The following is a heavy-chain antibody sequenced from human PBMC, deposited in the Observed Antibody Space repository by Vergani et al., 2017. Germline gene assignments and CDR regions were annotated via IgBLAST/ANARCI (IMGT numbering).Heavy chain of an antibody. D-gene: IGHD5-12*01. CDR3: TKGSRGYTGYFFDY. Sequence: EVQLLESGGGLVQPGGSLRLSCEASGFSFPGYAMSWVRPAPGKGLEWVSSVSGSSATPYYADSVKGRFIIARDNSKNTLQLQMNSLSADDTAVYYCTKGSRGYTGYFFDYWGRGTLATVSS. CDR2: VSGSSATP. CDR1: GFSFPGYA. J-gene: IGHJ4*02. V-gene: IGHV3-23*01.